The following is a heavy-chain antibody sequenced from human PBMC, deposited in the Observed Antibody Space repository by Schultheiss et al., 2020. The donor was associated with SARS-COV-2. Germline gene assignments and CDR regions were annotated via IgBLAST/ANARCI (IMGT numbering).Heavy chain of an antibody. CDR2: IYYSGST. CDR3: ARDPLHYYDSSGYDDY. V-gene: IGHV4-61*01. J-gene: IGHJ4*02. D-gene: IGHD3-22*01. Sequence: SETLSLTCTVSGGSVSSGSYYWSWIRQPPGKGLEWIGYIYYSGSTNYNPSLKSRVTISVDTSKNQFSLKLSSVTAADTAVYYCARDPLHYYDSSGYDDYWGQGTLVTVSS. CDR1: GGSVSSGSYY.